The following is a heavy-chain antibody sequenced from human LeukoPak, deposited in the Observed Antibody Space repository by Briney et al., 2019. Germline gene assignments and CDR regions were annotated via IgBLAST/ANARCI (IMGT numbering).Heavy chain of an antibody. CDR1: GGSISSYY. D-gene: IGHD3-22*01. J-gene: IGHJ4*02. Sequence: SETLSLTCTVSGGSISSYYWSWIRQPPGKGPEWIGYIYYSGSTNYNPSLKSRVTISVDTSKNQFSLKLSSVTAADTAVYYCARGRYYYDSSGYYYEYYFDYWGQGTLVTVSS. CDR3: ARGRYYYDSSGYYYEYYFDY. V-gene: IGHV4-59*01. CDR2: IYYSGST.